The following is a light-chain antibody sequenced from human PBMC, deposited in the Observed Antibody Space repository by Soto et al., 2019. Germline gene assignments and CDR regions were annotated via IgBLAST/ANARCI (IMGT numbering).Light chain of an antibody. CDR1: QNVSIN. Sequence: EIEMTQSPATLSVSPGERATLSCRASQNVSINLAWYQQKRGQAPRLLIYDASTGATGVPARFSGGGSGTEFTLTISSLQSEDFAVYYCQQYTNWPQTFGQGTKVEVK. J-gene: IGKJ1*01. CDR3: QQYTNWPQT. CDR2: DAS. V-gene: IGKV3-15*01.